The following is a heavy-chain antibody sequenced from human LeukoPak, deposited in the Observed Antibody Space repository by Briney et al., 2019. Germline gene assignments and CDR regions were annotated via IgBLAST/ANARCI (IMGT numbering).Heavy chain of an antibody. CDR1: GFTFSSYA. D-gene: IGHD2-15*01. V-gene: IGHV3-23*01. Sequence: GGSLRLSCAASGFTFSSYAMSWVRQAPGKGLEWVSTISGSGGTTYYADSEKGRFTISRDNSKNTLYLQMNSLRAEDTAIYYCAKDWLHALVVVAADIFDYWGQGTLVTVSS. J-gene: IGHJ4*02. CDR3: AKDWLHALVVVAADIFDY. CDR2: ISGSGGTT.